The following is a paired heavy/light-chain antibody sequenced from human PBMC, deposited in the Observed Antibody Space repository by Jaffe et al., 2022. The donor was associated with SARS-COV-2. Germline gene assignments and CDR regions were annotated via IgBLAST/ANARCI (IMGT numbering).Light chain of an antibody. CDR1: SSDVGGYNY. CDR3: CSYAGSYTFDVV. V-gene: IGLV2-11*01. J-gene: IGLJ2*01. Sequence: QSALTQPRSVSGSPGQSVTISCTGTSSDVGGYNYVSWYQQHPGKAPKLMIYDVSKRPSGVPDRFSGSKSGNTASLTISGLQAEDEADYYCCSYAGSYTFDVVFGGGTKLTVL. CDR2: DVS.
Heavy chain of an antibody. CDR3: ARAPSSVAGGDY. Sequence: QVQLQESGPGLVKPSETLSLTCTVSGGSISSYYWSWIRQPAGKGLEWIGRIYTSGSTNYNPSLKSRVTMSVDTSKNQFSLKLSSVTAADTAVYYCARAPSSVAGGDYWGQGTLVTVSS. V-gene: IGHV4-4*07. J-gene: IGHJ4*02. CDR2: IYTSGST. CDR1: GGSISSYY. D-gene: IGHD6-19*01.